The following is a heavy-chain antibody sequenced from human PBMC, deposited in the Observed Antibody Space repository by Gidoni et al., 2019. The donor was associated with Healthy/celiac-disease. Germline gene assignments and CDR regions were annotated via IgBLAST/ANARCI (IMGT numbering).Heavy chain of an antibody. V-gene: IGHV3-21*01. Sequence: EVQLVESGGGMVKPGGSLRLSCAASGFTFSSYSMNWVRQAPGKGLEWVSSISSSSSYIYYADSVKGRFTISRDNAKNSLYLQMNSLRAEDTAVYYCARWGSGLAGVDYWGQGTLVTVSS. CDR2: ISSSSSYI. CDR3: ARWGSGLAGVDY. J-gene: IGHJ4*02. CDR1: GFTFSSYS. D-gene: IGHD6-19*01.